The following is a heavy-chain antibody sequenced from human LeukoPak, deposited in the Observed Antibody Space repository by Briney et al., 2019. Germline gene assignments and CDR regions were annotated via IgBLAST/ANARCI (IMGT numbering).Heavy chain of an antibody. CDR1: GFTFSSYG. CDR2: ISGSGGST. D-gene: IGHD3-10*01. J-gene: IGHJ4*02. Sequence: GGSLRLSCAASGFTFSSYGMSWVRQAPGKGLEWVSAISGSGGSTYYADSVKGRFTISRDNSKNTLYLQMNSLRAEDTAVYYCAIERARVTMVRGVIDYWGQGTLVTVSS. V-gene: IGHV3-23*01. CDR3: AIERARVTMVRGVIDY.